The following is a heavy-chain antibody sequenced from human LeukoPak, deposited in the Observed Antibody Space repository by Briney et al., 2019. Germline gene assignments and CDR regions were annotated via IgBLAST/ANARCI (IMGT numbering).Heavy chain of an antibody. CDR2: IRYDGTNK. CDR3: AKSLNVGGSGTYFFDY. Sequence: PGGSLRLSCAASGFTFSTYGMHWVRQAPGKGLEWVAYIRYDGTNKYYGDSVKGRFTISRDNSKNTLYLQMNSLRAEDTAVYYCAKSLNVGGSGTYFFDYWGQGTLVTVSS. CDR1: GFTFSTYG. J-gene: IGHJ4*02. V-gene: IGHV3-30*02. D-gene: IGHD3-10*01.